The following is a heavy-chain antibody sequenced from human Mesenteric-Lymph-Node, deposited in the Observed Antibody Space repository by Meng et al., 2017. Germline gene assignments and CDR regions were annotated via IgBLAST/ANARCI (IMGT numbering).Heavy chain of an antibody. V-gene: IGHV4-61*01. CDR1: GGSVSSGSYY. Sequence: SETLSLTCTVSGGSVSSGSYYWSWIRQPPGKGLEWIGYIYYSGSTNYNPSLKSRVTISVDTSKNQFSLKLSSVTAADTAVYYCAKSRASSGYGAFDIWGQGTMVTVSS. J-gene: IGHJ3*02. CDR2: IYYSGST. CDR3: AKSRASSGYGAFDI. D-gene: IGHD3-22*01.